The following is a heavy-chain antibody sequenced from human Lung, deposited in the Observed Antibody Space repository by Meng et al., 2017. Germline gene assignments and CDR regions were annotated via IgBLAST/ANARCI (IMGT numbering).Heavy chain of an antibody. CDR2: INPNTGNP. Sequence: QVQLVQSGSELKKPGASVKVSCEASGYTFNAFAMNWLRRAPGHGLEWLGWINPNTGNPTYARGFTGRFVFSLDTSVSTAYLEISSLKAEDTAMYYCARDGYPVLGGVSAFDYWGQGTLVTVSS. J-gene: IGHJ4*02. CDR1: GYTFNAFA. CDR3: ARDGYPVLGGVSAFDY. V-gene: IGHV7-4-1*02. D-gene: IGHD3-16*01.